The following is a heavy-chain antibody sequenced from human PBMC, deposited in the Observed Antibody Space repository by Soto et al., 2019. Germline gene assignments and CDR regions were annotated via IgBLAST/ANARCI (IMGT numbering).Heavy chain of an antibody. V-gene: IGHV3-13*01. CDR2: IGTAGDT. CDR1: GCTFSSYD. Sequence: EVQLVESGGGLVQPGGYLRLSCAASGCTFSSYDMHWVRQATGKGLEWVSAIGTAGDTYYPGSVKGRFTISRENAKNSLYLEMNSLRAEDTAVYYCARDHPHSRDYDMDAWGQGTTVTVSS. J-gene: IGHJ6*02. CDR3: ARDHPHSRDYDMDA. D-gene: IGHD6-19*01.